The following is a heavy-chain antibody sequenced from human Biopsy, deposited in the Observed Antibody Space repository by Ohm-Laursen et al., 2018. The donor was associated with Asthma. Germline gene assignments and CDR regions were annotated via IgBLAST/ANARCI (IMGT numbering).Heavy chain of an antibody. Sequence: SLRLSCAASGFTFGDYWMSWVRQVPGKGLEWVANIKHDGSEKNHVDSLKGRFTTSRDNAKNSLYLQMNSLRAEDTAVYYCARGDTGGWSQYYFDYWGQGTLATVSS. J-gene: IGHJ4*02. V-gene: IGHV3-7*03. CDR2: IKHDGSEK. D-gene: IGHD2-8*02. CDR1: GFTFGDYW. CDR3: ARGDTGGWSQYYFDY.